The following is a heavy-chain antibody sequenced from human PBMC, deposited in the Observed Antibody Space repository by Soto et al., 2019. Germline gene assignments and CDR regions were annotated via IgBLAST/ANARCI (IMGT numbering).Heavy chain of an antibody. CDR3: ARGGISHWAYFYYMDV. CDR1: GGSLSDYF. D-gene: IGHD2-21*01. J-gene: IGHJ6*03. CDR2: INHLGSI. Sequence: PSETLSLTCVVSGGSLSDYFWSWIRQPPGLALEWIGEINHLGSINYSPSLKSRVTMSVDTSKNQFSLTLNSVTAADTATYYCARGGISHWAYFYYMDVWDRGTTVTVSS. V-gene: IGHV4-34*01.